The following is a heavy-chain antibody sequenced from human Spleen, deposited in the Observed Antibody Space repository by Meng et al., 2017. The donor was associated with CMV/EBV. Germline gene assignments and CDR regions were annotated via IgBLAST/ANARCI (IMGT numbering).Heavy chain of an antibody. D-gene: IGHD3-9*01. CDR2: IYYTGST. J-gene: IGHJ4*02. CDR1: GGSITSPFHY. CDR3: ARTLHYDILTHLFDY. V-gene: IGHV4-39*07. Sequence: GSLRLSCTVSGGSITSPFHYWGWIRQPPGKGLEWIGSIYYTGSTFYNPSLKSRVTISEDTSSNQFSLRLSSVTAADTAVYYCARTLHYDILTHLFDYWGQGTLVTVSA.